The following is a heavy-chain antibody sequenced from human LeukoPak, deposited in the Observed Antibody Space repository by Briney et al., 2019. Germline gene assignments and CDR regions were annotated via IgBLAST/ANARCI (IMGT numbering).Heavy chain of an antibody. Sequence: SETLSLTCTVSGGSISSYYWSWIRQPPGKGLEWIGYIYSSGSTNYNPSLKSRVTISVDTSKNQFSLKLSSVTAADTAVYYCARTYYDSSGYYPSKVLWYFDLWGRGTLVTVSS. J-gene: IGHJ2*01. CDR3: ARTYYDSSGYYPSKVLWYFDL. CDR2: IYSSGST. D-gene: IGHD3-22*01. V-gene: IGHV4-59*01. CDR1: GGSISSYY.